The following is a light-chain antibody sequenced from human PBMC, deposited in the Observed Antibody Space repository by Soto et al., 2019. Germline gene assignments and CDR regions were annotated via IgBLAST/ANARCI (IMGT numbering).Light chain of an antibody. Sequence: EIVLTQSPATLSVSPGTRAALSCRASRSIATNLAWYQQSPGQAPRLLIYGASTRATGIPARFSGSGSGTECTLTISSLQSEDSAVYYCQQYNNWPPKITFGGGTRVEI. J-gene: IGKJ4*01. CDR3: QQYNNWPPKIT. CDR2: GAS. V-gene: IGKV3-15*01. CDR1: RSIATN.